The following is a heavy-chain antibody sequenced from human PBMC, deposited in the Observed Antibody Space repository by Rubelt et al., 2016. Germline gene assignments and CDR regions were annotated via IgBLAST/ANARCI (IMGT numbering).Heavy chain of an antibody. V-gene: IGHV4-39*01. Sequence: GKGLEWIGSIYYSGSTYYNPSLKSRVTISVDTSKNQFSLKLSSVTAAGTAVYYCSRLGVVMYYFDYWGQVTLVTVSS. CDR2: IYYSGST. D-gene: IGHD3-3*01. CDR3: SRLGVVMYYFDY. J-gene: IGHJ4*02.